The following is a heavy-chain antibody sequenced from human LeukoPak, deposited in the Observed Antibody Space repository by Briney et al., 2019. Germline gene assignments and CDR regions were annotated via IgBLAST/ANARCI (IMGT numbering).Heavy chain of an antibody. D-gene: IGHD3-9*01. CDR3: ARDRSWVFSDPFDI. CDR1: GYPINSGYY. V-gene: IGHV4-38-2*02. CDR2: IYHSGST. J-gene: IGHJ3*02. Sequence: SETLSLTCTVSGYPINSGYYWGWIRQPPGKGLEWSGSIYHSGSTYYNPSLKSRITISLDTSKNQFSLKLTSVTAADTAVYYCARDRSWVFSDPFDIWGRGTMVTVSS.